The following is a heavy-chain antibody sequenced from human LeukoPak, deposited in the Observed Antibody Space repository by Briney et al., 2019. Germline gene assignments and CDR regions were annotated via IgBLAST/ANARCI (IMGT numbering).Heavy chain of an antibody. J-gene: IGHJ4*02. CDR1: GGSISSSSYY. V-gene: IGHV4-39*07. CDR3: ARYRAAAGLDY. Sequence: PSETLSLTCTVSGGSISSSSYYWGWIRQPPGKGLEWIGSIYYSGSTYYNPSLKSRVTISVDTSKNQFSLKLSSVTAADTAVYYCARYRAAAGLDYWGQGTLVTVSS. D-gene: IGHD6-13*01. CDR2: IYYSGST.